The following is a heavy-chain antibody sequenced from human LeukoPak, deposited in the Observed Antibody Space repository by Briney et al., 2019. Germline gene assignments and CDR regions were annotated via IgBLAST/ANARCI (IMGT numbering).Heavy chain of an antibody. CDR1: GFTVSSNY. V-gene: IGHV3-66*01. CDR3: ARDPYYDSSGYPFDY. CDR2: IYSGGST. D-gene: IGHD3-22*01. Sequence: GSLRLSCAASGFTVSSNYMSWVRQAPGKGLEWVSVIYSGGSTYYADSVKGRFTISRDNSKNTLYLQMNSLRAEDTAVYYCARDPYYDSSGYPFDYWGQGTLVTVSS. J-gene: IGHJ4*02.